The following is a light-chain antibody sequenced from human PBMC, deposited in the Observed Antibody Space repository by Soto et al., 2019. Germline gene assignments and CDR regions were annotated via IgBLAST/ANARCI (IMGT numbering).Light chain of an antibody. CDR1: QGVDNY. J-gene: IGKJ1*01. CDR2: GAS. V-gene: IGKV3-20*01. CDR3: HQYGVSPVT. Sequence: EIVLTQSPGTLSLSPGERATLSCRASQGVDNYLAWYQQKPVQAPRLLIYGASSRATSIPDRFSGSGYGTDFTLTISRLEPEDFAVYYCHQYGVSPVTFGQGTTVEIK.